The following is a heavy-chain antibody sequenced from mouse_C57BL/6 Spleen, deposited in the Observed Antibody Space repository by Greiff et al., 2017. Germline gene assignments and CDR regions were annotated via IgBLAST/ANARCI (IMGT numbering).Heavy chain of an antibody. CDR3: AREEFSHYYGSSYTWFAY. V-gene: IGHV1-55*01. D-gene: IGHD1-1*01. Sequence: QVQLQQPGAELVKPGASVKMSCKASGYTFTSYWITWVKQRPGQGLEWIGDIYPGSGSTNYNEKFKSKATLTVDTSSSTAYMQLSSLTSEDSAVYYCAREEFSHYYGSSYTWFAYWGQGTLVTVSA. J-gene: IGHJ3*01. CDR1: GYTFTSYW. CDR2: IYPGSGST.